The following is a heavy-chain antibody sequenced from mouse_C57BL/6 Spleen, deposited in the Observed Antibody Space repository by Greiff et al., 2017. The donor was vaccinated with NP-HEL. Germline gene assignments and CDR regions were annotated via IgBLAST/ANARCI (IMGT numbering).Heavy chain of an antibody. Sequence: EVMLVESGGGLVKPGGSLKLSCAASGFTFSSYAMSWVRQTPEKRLEWVATISAGGSYTYYPDNVKGRFTISRDNAKNNLYLQMSHLKSEDTAMDYCARGRGTMPNWDVDGWGTGTTVTVSS. CDR2: ISAGGSYT. V-gene: IGHV5-4*03. J-gene: IGHJ1*03. D-gene: IGHD1-1*02. CDR3: ARGRGTMPNWDVDG. CDR1: GFTFSSYA.